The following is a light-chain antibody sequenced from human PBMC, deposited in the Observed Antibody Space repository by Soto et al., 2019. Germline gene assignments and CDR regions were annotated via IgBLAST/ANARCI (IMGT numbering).Light chain of an antibody. Sequence: EIVMAQSPATLSVSPGERATLSCRASQSVSSDLGWYQQKPGQAPRLLIYDASTRATGVPARFSGSGSGTEFTLTISSLQSEDFAVYYCQQYNNWPPTTFGQGTRLEIK. CDR3: QQYNNWPPTT. CDR1: QSVSSD. CDR2: DAS. J-gene: IGKJ5*01. V-gene: IGKV3-15*01.